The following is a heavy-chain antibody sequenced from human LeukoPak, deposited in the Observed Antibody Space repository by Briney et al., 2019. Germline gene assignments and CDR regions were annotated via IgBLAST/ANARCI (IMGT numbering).Heavy chain of an antibody. V-gene: IGHV4-39*01. CDR2: IYYSGST. CDR1: GGSISSSIYY. J-gene: IGHJ4*02. Sequence: PSETLSLTCTVSGGSISSSIYYWGWIRQPPGKGLEWIGSIYYSGSTYYNPSLKSRVTISVDTSKNQFSLKLSSVTAADTAVYYCARLRAVTRSSSWLQVRRRFDYWGQGTLVTVSS. D-gene: IGHD6-13*01. CDR3: ARLRAVTRSSSWLQVRRRFDY.